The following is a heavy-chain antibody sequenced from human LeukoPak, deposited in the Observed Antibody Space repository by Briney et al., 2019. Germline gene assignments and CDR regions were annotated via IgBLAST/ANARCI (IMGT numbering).Heavy chain of an antibody. J-gene: IGHJ4*02. Sequence: GGSLRLSCAASGFTFSSYAMHWVRQAPGKGLEWVAVISYDGSNKYYADSVKGRFTISRDNAKNSLYLQMNSLRAEDTAVYYCARKNGLDYWGQGTLVTVSS. CDR2: ISYDGSNK. CDR3: ARKNGLDY. V-gene: IGHV3-30*04. CDR1: GFTFSSYA.